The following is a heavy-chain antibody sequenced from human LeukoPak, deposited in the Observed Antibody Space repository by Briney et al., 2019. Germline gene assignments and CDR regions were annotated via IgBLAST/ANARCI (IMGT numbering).Heavy chain of an antibody. CDR2: IVVGSGNT. CDR3: AALDFWSGYLGNMDV. J-gene: IGHJ6*03. V-gene: IGHV1-58*01. Sequence: GTSVKVSCKASGFTFTSSAVQWVRQARGQRLEWIGWIVVGSGNTNYAQKFQERDTITRDMSTSTAYMELSSLRSEDTAVYYCAALDFWSGYLGNMDVWGKGTTVTVSS. CDR1: GFTFTSSA. D-gene: IGHD3-3*01.